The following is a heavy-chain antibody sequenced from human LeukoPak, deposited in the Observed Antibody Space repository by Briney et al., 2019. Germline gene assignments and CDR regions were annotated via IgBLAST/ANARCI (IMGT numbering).Heavy chain of an antibody. CDR2: ISGSGGST. CDR1: GFTFSSYA. D-gene: IGHD6-19*01. V-gene: IGHV3-23*01. Sequence: GGSLRLSCAASGFTFSSYAMSWVRQAPGKGLEWVSAISGSGGSTYYADSVKGRFTISRDNSKNTLYLQMNSLRAEDTAVNYCAKDRQWLARSTLGSWGQGTLVTVSS. J-gene: IGHJ5*02. CDR3: AKDRQWLARSTLGS.